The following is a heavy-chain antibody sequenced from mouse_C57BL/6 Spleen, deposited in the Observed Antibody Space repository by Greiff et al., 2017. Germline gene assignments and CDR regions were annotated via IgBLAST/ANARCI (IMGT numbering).Heavy chain of an antibody. CDR3: ARIYYDYVWYFDV. Sequence: VQLQQSGPELVKPGASVKISCKASGYSFTGYYMNWVKQSPEKSLEWIGEINPSTGGTTYNQKFKAKATLTVDKSSSTAYMQLKSLTSEDSAVYYCARIYYDYVWYFDVWGTGTTVTVSS. D-gene: IGHD2-4*01. V-gene: IGHV1-42*01. J-gene: IGHJ1*03. CDR1: GYSFTGYY. CDR2: INPSTGGT.